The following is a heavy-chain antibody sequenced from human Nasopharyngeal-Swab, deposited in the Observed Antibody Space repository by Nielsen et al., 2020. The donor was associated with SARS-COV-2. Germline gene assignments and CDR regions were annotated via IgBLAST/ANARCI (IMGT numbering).Heavy chain of an antibody. CDR1: GYSFTSYW. CDR2: IYPGDSDT. Sequence: KVSCKGSGYSFTSYWIGWVRQIPGKGLEWMGIIYPGDSDTRYSPSFQGQVTISADKSISTAYLQWSSLKASDTAMYYCARGLIAAAGIFDYWGQGTLVTVSS. J-gene: IGHJ4*02. V-gene: IGHV5-51*01. CDR3: ARGLIAAAGIFDY. D-gene: IGHD6-13*01.